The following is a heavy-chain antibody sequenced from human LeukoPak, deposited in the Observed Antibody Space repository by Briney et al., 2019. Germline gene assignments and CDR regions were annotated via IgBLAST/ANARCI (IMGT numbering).Heavy chain of an antibody. V-gene: IGHV3-48*03. CDR3: AKDGRDYYGSGSYLYDYYYMDV. Sequence: GGSLRLSCAASGFTFSSYEMNWVRQAPGKGLEWVSYISSSGSTIYYADSVKGRFTISRDNAKNSLYLQMNSLRAEDTAVYYCAKDGRDYYGSGSYLYDYYYMDVWGKGTTVTVSS. CDR2: ISSSGSTI. CDR1: GFTFSSYE. D-gene: IGHD3-10*01. J-gene: IGHJ6*03.